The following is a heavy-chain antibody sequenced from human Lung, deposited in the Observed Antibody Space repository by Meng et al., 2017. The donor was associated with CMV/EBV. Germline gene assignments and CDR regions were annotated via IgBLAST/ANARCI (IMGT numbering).Heavy chain of an antibody. V-gene: IGHV3-7*01. CDR1: ELPFRSHW. CDR3: ARDPHFGALDH. Sequence: LSCVVLELPFRSHWMTWVRQAPGKGLEWLADINPNAAVRNYLDSVKGRFTISRDNSKNSLYLQMNSLRADDTAVYYCARDPHFGALDHWGQGTLVTVSS. J-gene: IGHJ4*02. CDR2: INPNAAVR. D-gene: IGHD3-10*01.